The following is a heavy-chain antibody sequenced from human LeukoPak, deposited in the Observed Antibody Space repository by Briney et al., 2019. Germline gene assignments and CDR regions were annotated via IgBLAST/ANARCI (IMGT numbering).Heavy chain of an antibody. D-gene: IGHD5-18*01. CDR1: GFTVSSKY. CDR2: IYGGGGT. J-gene: IGHJ4*02. Sequence: GGSLILSCAASGFTVSSKYMSWVRQAPGKGLEWVSVIYGGGGTYYADSVKGRFTISRDNSKNTLYLQMNSLRDEDTAVYYCARDGEYSYGYGFDYWGQGTLVTVSS. V-gene: IGHV3-66*01. CDR3: ARDGEYSYGYGFDY.